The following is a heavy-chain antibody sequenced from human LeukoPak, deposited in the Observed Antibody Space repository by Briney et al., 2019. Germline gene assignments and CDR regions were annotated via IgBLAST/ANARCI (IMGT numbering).Heavy chain of an antibody. CDR2: ISYDGSNK. CDR3: AKVAAADHNWFDP. J-gene: IGHJ5*02. V-gene: IGHV3-30*18. Sequence: GGSLRLSCAASGFTFSSYGMHWARQAPGKGLEWVAVISYDGSNKYYADSVKGRFTISRDNSKNTLYLQMNSLRAEDTAVYYCAKVAAADHNWFDPWGQGTLVTVSS. D-gene: IGHD6-13*01. CDR1: GFTFSSYG.